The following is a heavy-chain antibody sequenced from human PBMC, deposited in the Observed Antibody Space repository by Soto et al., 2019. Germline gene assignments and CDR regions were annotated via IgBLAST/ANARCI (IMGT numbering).Heavy chain of an antibody. V-gene: IGHV4-39*01. Sequence: QLQLQESGPGLVKPSETLSLTCTVSGGSISSSSYYWGWIRQPPGKGLEWIGSIYYSGSTYYNPSLKSRVTISVDTSKNQFSLKLSSVTAADTAVYYCARHVPVPAEIGGDGMDVWGQGTTVTVSS. D-gene: IGHD2-2*01. J-gene: IGHJ6*02. CDR2: IYYSGST. CDR1: GGSISSSSYY. CDR3: ARHVPVPAEIGGDGMDV.